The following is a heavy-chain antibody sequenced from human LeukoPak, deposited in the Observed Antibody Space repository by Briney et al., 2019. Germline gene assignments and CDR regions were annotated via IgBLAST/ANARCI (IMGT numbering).Heavy chain of an antibody. CDR1: GYSSTSYW. V-gene: IGHV5-51*01. Sequence: GESLKISCKGSGYSSTSYWIGWVRQMPGKGLEWMGIIYPGDSDTRCSPSFQGQVTISADKSISTAYLQWSSLKASDTAMYYCARPPSGSSGLIGYFDLWGRGTLVTVSS. CDR3: ARPPSGSSGLIGYFDL. CDR2: IYPGDSDT. J-gene: IGHJ2*01. D-gene: IGHD6-19*01.